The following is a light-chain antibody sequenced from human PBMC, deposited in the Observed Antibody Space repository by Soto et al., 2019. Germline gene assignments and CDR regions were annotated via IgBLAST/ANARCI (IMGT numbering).Light chain of an antibody. CDR3: SSYTPSSTV. Sequence: QSALPQPASVSGSPGQSINISCTGTNSDGGDYQDVSWYQQHPGQAPKLMIYEVTSRPSGGSNRFSGSNSGNTASPTISGLQSDDEADYYCSSYTPSSTVFRTGTKVTVL. CDR1: NSDGGDYQD. V-gene: IGLV2-14*01. J-gene: IGLJ1*01. CDR2: EVT.